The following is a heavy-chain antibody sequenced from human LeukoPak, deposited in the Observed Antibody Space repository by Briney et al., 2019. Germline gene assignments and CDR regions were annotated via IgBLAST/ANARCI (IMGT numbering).Heavy chain of an antibody. V-gene: IGHV1-69*05. CDR3: ARGLVPATTSKYYYYYYMDV. D-gene: IGHD1-1*01. CDR1: GDTFSSYA. Sequence: SVKVSCKASGDTFSSYAISWVRQAPGQGLEWMGGIIPIFGTANYAQKFQGRVTITTDESTSTAYMELSSLRSEDTAVYYCARGLVPATTSKYYYYYYMDVWGKGTTVTVSS. CDR2: IIPIFGTA. J-gene: IGHJ6*03.